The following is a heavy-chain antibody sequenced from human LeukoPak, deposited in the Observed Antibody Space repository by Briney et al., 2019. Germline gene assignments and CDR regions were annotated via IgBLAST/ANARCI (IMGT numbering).Heavy chain of an antibody. D-gene: IGHD3-9*01. V-gene: IGHV3-20*01. CDR2: INWNGGST. CDR3: ARDRDILNGSIRGPFDY. J-gene: IGHJ4*02. CDR1: GFTFDDYG. Sequence: GGSLRLSCAASGFTFDDYGMSWVRQAPGKGLEWVSGINWNGGSTGYADSVKGRFTISRDNAKNSLYLQMNSLRAEDTALYHCARDRDILNGSIRGPFDYWGQGTLVTVSS.